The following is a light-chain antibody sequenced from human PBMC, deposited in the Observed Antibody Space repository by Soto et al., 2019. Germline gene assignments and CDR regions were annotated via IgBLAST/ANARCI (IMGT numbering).Light chain of an antibody. CDR3: QQNCCTPGT. Sequence: IQLTSSESSLSASVGDIITITCLSSQSISRYLNWYQQRPGTAPKVLIFGANSLQSGVPSRFSGSGSGTEFTLTISSLQPEDFATYYCQQNCCTPGTFGQGTKVDIK. J-gene: IGKJ1*01. CDR1: QSISRY. V-gene: IGKV1-39*01. CDR2: GAN.